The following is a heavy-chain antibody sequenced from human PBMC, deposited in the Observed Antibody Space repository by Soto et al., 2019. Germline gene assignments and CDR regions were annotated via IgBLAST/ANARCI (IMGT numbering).Heavy chain of an antibody. D-gene: IGHD6-13*01. J-gene: IGHJ5*02. CDR1: GYTFTGYY. Sequence: ASVKVSCKASGYTFTGYYMHWVRQAPGQGLEWMGWINPNSGGTNYAQKFQGWVTMTRDTSISTAYMGLSRLRSDDTAGYYCAKAGIAACRQKTSNWFDPWGQGTLVTVSS. CDR3: AKAGIAACRQKTSNWFDP. CDR2: INPNSGGT. V-gene: IGHV1-2*04.